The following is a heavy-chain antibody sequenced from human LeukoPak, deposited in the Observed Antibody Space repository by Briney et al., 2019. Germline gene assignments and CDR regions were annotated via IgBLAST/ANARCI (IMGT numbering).Heavy chain of an antibody. CDR3: ARREKANTQYGSFDY. Sequence: SVKASCKASGGTFSSYAISWVRQAPGQGLEWMGGIIPIFGTANYAQKFQGRVTITADESTSTAYMELSSLRSEDTAVYYCARREKANTQYGSFDYWGQGTLVTVSS. CDR1: GGTFSSYA. D-gene: IGHD5-24*01. J-gene: IGHJ4*02. V-gene: IGHV1-69*13. CDR2: IIPIFGTA.